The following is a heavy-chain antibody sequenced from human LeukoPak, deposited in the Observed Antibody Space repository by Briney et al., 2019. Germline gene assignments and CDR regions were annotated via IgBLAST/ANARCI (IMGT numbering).Heavy chain of an antibody. CDR1: GGSFSGYY. D-gene: IGHD3-3*01. CDR3: ARALTYYDFWSGYHPAAYFDY. Sequence: SETLSLTCAVYGGSFSGYYWSWIRQPPGKGLEWIGEINHSGSTNYNPSLKSRVTISVDPSKNQFSLKLSSVTAADTAVYYCARALTYYDFWSGYHPAAYFDYWGQGTLVTVSS. CDR2: INHSGST. V-gene: IGHV4-34*01. J-gene: IGHJ4*02.